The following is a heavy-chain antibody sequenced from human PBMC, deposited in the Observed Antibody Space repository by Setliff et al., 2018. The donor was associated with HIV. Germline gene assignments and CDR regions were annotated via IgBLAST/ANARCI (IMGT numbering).Heavy chain of an antibody. CDR1: GFAFNTYD. CDR2: VHVGGGRT. J-gene: IGHJ3*02. V-gene: IGHV3-23*01. CDR3: AKPTKGFYPRAFDT. Sequence: GGSLRLSCAASGFAFNTYDMNWVRQAPGQRPEWVSVVHVGGGRTDYADSVRGRFVISRDDSKNMLYLQMSGLRGDDTAMYYCAKPTKGFYPRAFDTWGPGTMVTVSS.